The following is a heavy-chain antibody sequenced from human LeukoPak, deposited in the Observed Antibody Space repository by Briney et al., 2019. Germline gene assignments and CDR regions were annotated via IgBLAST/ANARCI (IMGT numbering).Heavy chain of an antibody. CDR1: GFTFSSYA. D-gene: IGHD2-15*01. Sequence: GGSLRLSCAASGFTFSSYAMSWVRQAPGKGLEWVSAISGSGGSTYYADSVKGRFTISRDNSKNTLYLQMNSLRAEDTAVYYCAKAPRLGFSGGSSWVDYWGQGTLVTVSS. CDR2: ISGSGGST. V-gene: IGHV3-23*01. J-gene: IGHJ4*02. CDR3: AKAPRLGFSGGSSWVDY.